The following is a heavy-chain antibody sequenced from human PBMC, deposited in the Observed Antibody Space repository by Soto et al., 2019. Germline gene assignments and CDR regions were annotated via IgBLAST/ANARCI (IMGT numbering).Heavy chain of an antibody. J-gene: IGHJ6*03. D-gene: IGHD1-26*01. Sequence: SETLSLTCTVSGGSISSYYWSWIRQPPGKGLEWIGYIYYSGSTNYNPSLKSRVTISVDTSKNQLSLKLSAVTAADTAVYYCARHKWDAEKDLYYYYMDVWGKGTTVTVSS. CDR2: IYYSGST. CDR3: ARHKWDAEKDLYYYYMDV. CDR1: GGSISSYY. V-gene: IGHV4-59*01.